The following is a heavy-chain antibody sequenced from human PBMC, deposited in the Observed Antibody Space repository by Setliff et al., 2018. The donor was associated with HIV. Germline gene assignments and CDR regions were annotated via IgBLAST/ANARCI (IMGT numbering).Heavy chain of an antibody. J-gene: IGHJ2*01. CDR3: AKSIVVVTARWYFDL. V-gene: IGHV3-23*01. CDR1: GFRISNYV. CDR2: ISSSGGST. Sequence: PGGSLRLSCAASGFRISNYVMTWVRQAPGKGLDWVSGISSSGGSTYYADSAKGRFTISRDNSKNTLYLQMSSLRDEDTAVYYCAKSIVVVTARWYFDLWGRGTLVTVSS. D-gene: IGHD2-21*02.